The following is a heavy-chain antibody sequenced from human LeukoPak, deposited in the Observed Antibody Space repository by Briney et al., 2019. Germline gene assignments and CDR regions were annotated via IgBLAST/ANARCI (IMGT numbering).Heavy chain of an antibody. CDR3: ARDHEEKVAGPYYFDY. J-gene: IGHJ4*02. Sequence: ASVKVSCKASGYTFTIYAMHWVRQAPGQRLEWMGWINAGNGNTKYSQKFQGRVTITRDTSASTAYMELSSLRSEDTAVYYCARDHEEKVAGPYYFDYWGQGTLVTVSS. CDR1: GYTFTIYA. V-gene: IGHV1-3*01. CDR2: INAGNGNT. D-gene: IGHD6-19*01.